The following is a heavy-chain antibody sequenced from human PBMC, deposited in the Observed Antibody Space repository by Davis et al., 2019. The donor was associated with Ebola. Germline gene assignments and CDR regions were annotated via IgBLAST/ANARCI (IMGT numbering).Heavy chain of an antibody. V-gene: IGHV4-59*01. CDR3: ARFDEYCSGGSCYSSYFDY. J-gene: IGHJ4*02. Sequence: PSETLSLTCTVSGGSISSYYWSWIRQPPGKGLEWIGYIYYSGSTNYNPSLKSRVTISVDTSKNQFSLKLSSVTAADTAVYYCARFDEYCSGGSCYSSYFDYWGQGTLVTVSS. CDR2: IYYSGST. D-gene: IGHD2-15*01. CDR1: GGSISSYY.